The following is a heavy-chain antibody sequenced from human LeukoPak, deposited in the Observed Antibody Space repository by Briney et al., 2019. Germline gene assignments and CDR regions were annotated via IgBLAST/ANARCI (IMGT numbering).Heavy chain of an antibody. CDR2: IYYSGST. CDR3: AGDTDSYGYSWFDP. CDR1: GGSISSYY. D-gene: IGHD5-18*01. J-gene: IGHJ5*02. V-gene: IGHV4-59*01. Sequence: SETLSLTCTVSGGSISSYYWSWIRQPPRKGLEWIGYIYYSGSTNYNPSLKSRVTISVDTSKNQFSLKLSSVTAADTAVYYCAGDTDSYGYSWFDPWGQGTLVTVSS.